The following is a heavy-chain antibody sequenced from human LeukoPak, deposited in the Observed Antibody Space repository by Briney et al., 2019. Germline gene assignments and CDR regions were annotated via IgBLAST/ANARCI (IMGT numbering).Heavy chain of an antibody. CDR3: ARVSWFGYHWFDP. CDR1: GYTFTSYS. V-gene: IGHV1-18*01. J-gene: IGHJ5*02. Sequence: ASVNVSCKASGYTFTSYSNSWLRQPPGQRLQGMVWISAYNGNTNYAQKLQGRFTMTTDTSTNTAYLELRSLRSDDTAVYYCARVSWFGYHWFDPWGKGPLVRVST. CDR2: ISAYNGNT. D-gene: IGHD3-10*01.